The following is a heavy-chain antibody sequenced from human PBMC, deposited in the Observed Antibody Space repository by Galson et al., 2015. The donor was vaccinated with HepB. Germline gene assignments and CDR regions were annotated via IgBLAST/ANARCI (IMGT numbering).Heavy chain of an antibody. J-gene: IGHJ4*02. V-gene: IGHV3-33*01. CDR2: IGYDGINK. CDR3: ARKEDYPDY. Sequence: SCKASGFTFRNYGFHWVRQAPGKGLDWVAVIGYDGINKYYADSVKGRFTISRDNSKNTLFLQMNSLRAEDTAVYYCARKEDYPDYWGQGTLVTVSS. D-gene: IGHD4/OR15-4a*01. CDR1: GFTFRNYG.